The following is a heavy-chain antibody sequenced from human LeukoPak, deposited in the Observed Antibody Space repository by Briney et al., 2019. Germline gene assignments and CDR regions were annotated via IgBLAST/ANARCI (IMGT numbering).Heavy chain of an antibody. CDR1: GGTFSSYA. Sequence: SVKVSCKASGGTFSSYAISWVRQAPGQGLEWMGRITPIFGTANYAQKFQGRVTITADKSTSTAYMELSSLRSEDTAVYYCARGGGDGPSGYFDLWGRGTPVTVSS. CDR3: ARGGGDGPSGYFDL. J-gene: IGHJ2*01. CDR2: ITPIFGTA. V-gene: IGHV1-69*06. D-gene: IGHD2-21*02.